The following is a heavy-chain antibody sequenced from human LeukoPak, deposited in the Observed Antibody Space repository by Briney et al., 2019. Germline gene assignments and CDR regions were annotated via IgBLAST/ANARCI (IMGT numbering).Heavy chain of an antibody. CDR3: ARGWGEKGYCRGGTCNNPQFDY. D-gene: IGHD2-15*01. V-gene: IGHV3-7*01. CDR1: GFRFSDYW. J-gene: IGHJ4*02. CDR2: IKEDGREK. Sequence: GGSLRLSCEASGFRFSDYWMTWVRQAPGKGLEWVANIKEDGREKYYVDSVKGRCTLSKDNAKNSVYLQMNSLGAEDTAVYYCARGWGEKGYCRGGTCNNPQFDYWGQGILVTVSS.